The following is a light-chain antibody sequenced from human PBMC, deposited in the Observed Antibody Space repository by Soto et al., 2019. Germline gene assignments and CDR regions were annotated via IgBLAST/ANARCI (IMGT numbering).Light chain of an antibody. CDR1: QDTNNY. Sequence: DIQLTQSPSSLSASVGDRVSISCQANQDTNNYLNWYHQKPGKAPRLVIYDTSTLEIGVPSRFGGSRYGKNFTFTITGLRLEDVEKYYCKQYKEVPYTFGQGTKVEMK. CDR3: KQYKEVPYT. CDR2: DTS. J-gene: IGKJ2*01. V-gene: IGKV1-33*01.